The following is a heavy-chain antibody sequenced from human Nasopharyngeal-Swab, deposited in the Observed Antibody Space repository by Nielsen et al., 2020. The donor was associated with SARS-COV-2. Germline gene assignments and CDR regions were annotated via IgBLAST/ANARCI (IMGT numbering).Heavy chain of an antibody. D-gene: IGHD3-10*01. J-gene: IGHJ4*02. CDR2: ISGSGGST. V-gene: IGHV3-23*01. Sequence: VRQAPGKGLEWVSAISGSGGSTYYADSVKGRFTISRDNSKNTLYLQMNSLRAEDTAVYYCAKREITMVRGVIGYFDYWGQGTLVTVSS. CDR3: AKREITMVRGVIGYFDY.